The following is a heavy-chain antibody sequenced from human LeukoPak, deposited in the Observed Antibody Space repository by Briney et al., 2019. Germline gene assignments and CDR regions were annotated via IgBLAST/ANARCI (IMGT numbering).Heavy chain of an antibody. CDR2: IKSKSDGGTT. CDR1: GFTFSNAW. Sequence: PGGSLRLSCVASGFTFSNAWMSWVRQAPGKGLEWVGRIKSKSDGGTTDYAAPVKGRFSISRGDSKNTVYLQMNSLKNEDTSVYYGTTDGTGGMDVWGQGTTVTVSS. J-gene: IGHJ6*02. V-gene: IGHV3-15*01. D-gene: IGHD1-14*01. CDR3: TTDGTGGMDV.